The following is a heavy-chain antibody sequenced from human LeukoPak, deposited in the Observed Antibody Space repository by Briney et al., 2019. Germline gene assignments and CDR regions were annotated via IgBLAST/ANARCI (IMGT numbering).Heavy chain of an antibody. CDR3: ARVSGSWPHYYLDY. CDR2: IYISGNT. CDR1: GGSISSSTDY. V-gene: IGHV4-39*07. D-gene: IGHD6-13*01. J-gene: IGHJ4*02. Sequence: SETLSLTCTVSGGSISSSTDYWAWLRQPPGKGLEWIGNIYISGNTYYNPSLQSRVTMSVDTSKNQFSLKVNSVTAADTAVYYCARVSGSWPHYYLDYWGQGTRVTASS.